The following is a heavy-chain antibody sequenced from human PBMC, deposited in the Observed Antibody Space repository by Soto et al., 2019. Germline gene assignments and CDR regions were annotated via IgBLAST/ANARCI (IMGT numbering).Heavy chain of an antibody. V-gene: IGHV4-39*01. CDR1: GDSISSNNYH. D-gene: IGHD3-10*01. Sequence: QLQLQESGPGLVKPSETLSLTCTVSGDSISSNNYHWGWIRQPPGKGLEWIGSMYHSGNTYHNPSLKIXXPXSXXTSKNQLSLNLRSVTAADTAVYYCARRRGPTGPNYWGQGTLVTVSS. J-gene: IGHJ4*02. CDR2: MYHSGNT. CDR3: ARRRGPTGPNY.